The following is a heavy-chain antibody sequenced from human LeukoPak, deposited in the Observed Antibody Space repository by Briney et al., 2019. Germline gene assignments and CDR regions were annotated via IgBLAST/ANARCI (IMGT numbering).Heavy chain of an antibody. V-gene: IGHV1-18*01. Sequence: GASVKVSCKASGYTFTTYGISWVRQAPRHGLEWMGWISGYNDNTSYAQKLQGRVTMTTDTSTSTAYMELRSLRSDDTAVYYCARGSLAGYFYDRCVYYGGPLATWGKEPLATVS. CDR1: GYTFTTYG. D-gene: IGHD3-22*01. CDR3: ARGSLAGYFYDRCVYYGGPLAT. CDR2: ISGYNDNT. J-gene: IGHJ5*02.